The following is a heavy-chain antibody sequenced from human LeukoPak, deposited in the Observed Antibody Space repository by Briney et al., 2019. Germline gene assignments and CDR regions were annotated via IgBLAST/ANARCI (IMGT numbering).Heavy chain of an antibody. CDR2: IYSGGST. Sequence: GGSLRLSCAASGFTVSSNYMSWVRQAPGKGLEWVSVIYSGGSTYYADSVKGRFTISRDNSKNTLYLQMNSPRAEDTAVYYCARDYRRSWLFDYWGQGTLVTVSS. CDR3: ARDYRRSWLFDY. CDR1: GFTVSSNY. D-gene: IGHD6-13*01. V-gene: IGHV3-66*01. J-gene: IGHJ4*02.